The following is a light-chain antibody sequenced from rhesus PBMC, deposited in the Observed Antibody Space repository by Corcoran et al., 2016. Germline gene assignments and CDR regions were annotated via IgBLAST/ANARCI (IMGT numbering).Light chain of an antibody. V-gene: IGKV1S9*01. CDR1: QSLSNY. Sequence: DIQMTQSPSSLSASVGDRVTITCQASQSLSNYLNWYQQKPGKILKLLIYRASSLQSGIPFRFSGSGAGTDFTLTISSLQPEDCATYYCQQGYSYPLTFGGGTKVELK. CDR3: QQGYSYPLT. CDR2: RAS. J-gene: IGKJ4*01.